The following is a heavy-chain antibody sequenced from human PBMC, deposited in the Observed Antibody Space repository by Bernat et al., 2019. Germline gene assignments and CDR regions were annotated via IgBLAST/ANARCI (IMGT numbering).Heavy chain of an antibody. CDR2: IYHSGST. CDR1: GGSISSGGYS. J-gene: IGHJ4*02. Sequence: QLQLQESGSGLVKPSQTLSLTCAVSGGSISSGGYSWSWIRQPPGKGLEWIGYIYHSGSTYYNPSLKSRVTISVDRSKNQFFLKLSSVTAADTAVYYCARVKGPYYDSSGYPDYWGQGTLVTVAS. V-gene: IGHV4-30-2*01. CDR3: ARVKGPYYDSSGYPDY. D-gene: IGHD3-22*01.